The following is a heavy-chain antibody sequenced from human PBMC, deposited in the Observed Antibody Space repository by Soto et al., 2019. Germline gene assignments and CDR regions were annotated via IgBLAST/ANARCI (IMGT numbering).Heavy chain of an antibody. V-gene: IGHV3-30*18. J-gene: IGHJ4*02. CDR3: AKDKVPIAAAGHALDY. Sequence: GGSLRLSCAASGSTFSSYGMHWVRQAPGKGLEWVAVISYDGSNKYYADSVKGRFTISRDNSKNTLYLQMNSLRAEDTAVYYCAKDKVPIAAAGHALDYWGQGTLVTVSS. CDR2: ISYDGSNK. D-gene: IGHD6-13*01. CDR1: GSTFSSYG.